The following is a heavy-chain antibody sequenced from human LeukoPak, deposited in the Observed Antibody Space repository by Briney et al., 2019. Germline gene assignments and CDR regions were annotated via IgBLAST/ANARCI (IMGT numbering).Heavy chain of an antibody. Sequence: ASVKVSCKASGGTFSSYEISWVRQAPGQGLEWMGIINPSGGSTSYAQKFQGRVTMTRDTSTSTVYMELSILRSEDTAVYYCAREGTFSSPRNWFDPWGQGTLVTVSS. J-gene: IGHJ5*02. D-gene: IGHD6-13*01. CDR2: INPSGGST. CDR1: GGTFSSYE. V-gene: IGHV1-46*01. CDR3: AREGTFSSPRNWFDP.